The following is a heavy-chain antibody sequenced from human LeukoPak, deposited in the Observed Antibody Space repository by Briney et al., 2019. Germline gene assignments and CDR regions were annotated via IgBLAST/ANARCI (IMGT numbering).Heavy chain of an antibody. CDR3: ARCPSPVYFDL. CDR1: GFSVSSSY. CDR2: IYSIGTT. V-gene: IGHV3-53*01. J-gene: IGHJ4*02. Sequence: GGSLRLSCAASGFSVSSSYISWVRQAPGKGLEWVSVIYSIGTTYYADSVKGRFTISRDNSKNTPYLQMSNLRADDTAVYYCARCPSPVYFDLWGQGTLVTVSS.